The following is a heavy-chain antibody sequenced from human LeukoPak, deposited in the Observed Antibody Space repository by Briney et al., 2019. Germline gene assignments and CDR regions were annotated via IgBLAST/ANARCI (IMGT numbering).Heavy chain of an antibody. D-gene: IGHD2-2*01. V-gene: IGHV3-53*01. CDR3: ARGPLGYCSSTSCHGAFDI. CDR2: IYSGGST. CDR1: GFTVSSNY. J-gene: IGHJ3*02. Sequence: GGSLRLSCAASGFTVSSNYMSWVRQAPGKGLEWVTVIYSGGSTYYADSVKGRFTISRDNSKNTLYLQMNSLRAEDTAVYYCARGPLGYCSSTSCHGAFDIWGQGTMVTVSS.